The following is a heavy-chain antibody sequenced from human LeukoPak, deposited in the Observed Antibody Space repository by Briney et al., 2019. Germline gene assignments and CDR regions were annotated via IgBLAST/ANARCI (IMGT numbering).Heavy chain of an antibody. Sequence: SQTLSLACAISGDSDSSNSVTWNWIRQSPSRGLEWLGRTYYRSTWYNDYAVSVRGRITVNPDTSKNQFSLHLNSVTPEDTAVYYCARRLTQYDCFDPWGQGILVTVSS. J-gene: IGHJ5*02. V-gene: IGHV6-1*01. CDR3: ARRLTQYDCFDP. CDR1: GDSDSSNSVT. CDR2: TYYRSTWYN. D-gene: IGHD2-2*01.